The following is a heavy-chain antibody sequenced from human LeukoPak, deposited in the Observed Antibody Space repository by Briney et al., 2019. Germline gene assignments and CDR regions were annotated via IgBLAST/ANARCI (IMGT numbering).Heavy chain of an antibody. CDR1: GYTFTSYG. CDR2: INTYNGNI. CDR3: AREGYSYSLDC. V-gene: IGHV1-18*01. Sequence: ASVKVSCKASGYTFTSYGISWVRQAPGQGLEWMGWINTYNGNINYAQKLQGRVTMTTDTSTNTAYMELRSLRSDDTAVYHCAREGYSYSLDCWGQGTLVTVSS. J-gene: IGHJ4*02. D-gene: IGHD5-18*01.